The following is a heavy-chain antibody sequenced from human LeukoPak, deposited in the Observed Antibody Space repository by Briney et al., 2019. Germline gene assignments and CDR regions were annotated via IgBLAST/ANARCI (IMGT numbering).Heavy chain of an antibody. CDR3: ARGRQNYYDSSGYPKRNWFDP. V-gene: IGHV4-34*01. J-gene: IGHJ5*02. Sequence: SEALSLTCAVYGGSFSGYYWSWIRQPPGKGLEGIGEINHSGSTNYNPSLRSRVTISVDTSKNQFSLKLSSVTAADTAVYYCARGRQNYYDSSGYPKRNWFDPWGQGTLVTVSS. CDR2: INHSGST. CDR1: GGSFSGYY. D-gene: IGHD3-22*01.